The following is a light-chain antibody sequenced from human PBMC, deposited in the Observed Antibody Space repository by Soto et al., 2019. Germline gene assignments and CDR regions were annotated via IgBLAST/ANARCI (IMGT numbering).Light chain of an antibody. J-gene: IGKJ1*01. CDR1: ENVATNY. V-gene: IGKV3-20*01. CDR3: QQYAISPWT. Sequence: EIVLTQSPGTLSLSPGERATLSCRASENVATNYLAWYQQKPGQAPRLLIFDASNRAADIPDRFSGSGSGTDFTLIISGLEPEDFAVYHCQQYAISPWTFGQGTKVDIK. CDR2: DAS.